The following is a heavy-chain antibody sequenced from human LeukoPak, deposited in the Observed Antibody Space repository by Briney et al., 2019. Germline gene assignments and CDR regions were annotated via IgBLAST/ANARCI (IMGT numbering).Heavy chain of an antibody. CDR2: ISYDGSNK. D-gene: IGHD4-17*01. CDR3: ARGRGMTTVTSSGMDV. J-gene: IGHJ6*02. CDR1: GFTFSSYG. V-gene: IGHV3-30*03. Sequence: GGSLRLSCAASGFTFSSYGMHWVRQAPGKGLEWVAVISYDGSNKYYADSVKGRFTISRDNSKNTLYLQMNSLRAEDTAVYYCARGRGMTTVTSSGMDVWGQGTTVTVSS.